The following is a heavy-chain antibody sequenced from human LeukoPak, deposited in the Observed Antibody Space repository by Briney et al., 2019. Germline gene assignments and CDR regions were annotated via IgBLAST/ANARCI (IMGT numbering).Heavy chain of an antibody. D-gene: IGHD4-17*01. Sequence: MASETLSLTCAGSGGSFSGYYWTWIRQPPGKGLEWIGEINHSGSANYSPSLSSRVTISLDMSENQFSLKLTSVTAADTAVYYCARGQGTVTTHWGQGTLVTVSS. V-gene: IGHV4-34*01. CDR2: INHSGSA. CDR1: GGSFSGYY. CDR3: ARGQGTVTTH. J-gene: IGHJ4*02.